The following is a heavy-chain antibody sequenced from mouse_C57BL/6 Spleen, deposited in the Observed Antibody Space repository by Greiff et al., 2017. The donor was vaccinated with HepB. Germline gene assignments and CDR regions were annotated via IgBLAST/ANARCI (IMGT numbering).Heavy chain of an antibody. D-gene: IGHD3-1*01. CDR2: IDPSDSYT. V-gene: IGHV1-50*01. J-gene: IGHJ4*01. CDR3: ARRGYGAGYAMDY. CDR1: GYTFTSYW. Sequence: VQLQQSGAELVKPGASVKLSCKASGYTFTSYWMQWVKQRPGQGLEWIGEIDPSDSYTNYNQKFKGKATLTVDTSSSTAYMQLSSLTSEDSAVYYCARRGYGAGYAMDYWGQGTSVTVSS.